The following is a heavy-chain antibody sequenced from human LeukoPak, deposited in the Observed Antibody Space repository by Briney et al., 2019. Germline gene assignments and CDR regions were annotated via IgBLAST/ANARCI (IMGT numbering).Heavy chain of an antibody. J-gene: IGHJ3*02. V-gene: IGHV4-61*02. CDR3: ARRWYYKDAFDI. CDR1: GGSISSGTHY. D-gene: IGHD4-23*01. CDR2: IFTSGSP. Sequence: PSETLSLTCDVTGGSISSGTHYWTWIRQPVGKGLEWLGRIFTSGSPTYNSSLKSRLTISIDKSKNQFSLKLRSVNVADTAVYYCARRWYYKDAFDIWGQGTLVTVSS.